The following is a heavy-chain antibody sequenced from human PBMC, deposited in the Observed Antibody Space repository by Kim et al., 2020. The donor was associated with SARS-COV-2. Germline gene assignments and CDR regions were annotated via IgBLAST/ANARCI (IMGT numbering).Heavy chain of an antibody. J-gene: IGHJ4*02. Sequence: TDYAVSVKSRITIDPATSKNQFSLQLNSVTPEDTRVYFCARDERWAVGYWGQGTLVTVSS. D-gene: IGHD1-26*01. CDR2: T. CDR3: ARDERWAVGY. V-gene: IGHV6-1*01.